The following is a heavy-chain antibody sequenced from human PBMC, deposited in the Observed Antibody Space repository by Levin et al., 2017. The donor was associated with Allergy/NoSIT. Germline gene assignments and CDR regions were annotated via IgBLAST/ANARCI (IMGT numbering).Heavy chain of an antibody. J-gene: IGHJ4*02. CDR3: ARGTRTIFGVIYFDS. CDR2: MYSSGNT. V-gene: IGHV4-31*03. CDR1: GASISSGGYY. Sequence: SETLSLTCTVSGASISSGGYYWNWIRQHPGKGLEWVGYMYSSGNTYYNPSLKSRGSLSMDTSQNQFSLKLTSVTAADTAVYYCARGTRTIFGVIYFDSWGQGTLVTDSS. D-gene: IGHD3-3*01.